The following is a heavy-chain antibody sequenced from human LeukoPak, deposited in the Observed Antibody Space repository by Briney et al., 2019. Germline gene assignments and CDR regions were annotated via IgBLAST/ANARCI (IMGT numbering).Heavy chain of an antibody. CDR2: IGTSSSPI. D-gene: IGHD3-22*01. CDR3: ARYYYYDSSAYQYYFDY. Sequence: GGSLRLSCAASGFTFSSYSMNWVRQAPGKGLEWVSSIGTSSSPIYYADSVKGRFTISRDNAKNSLYLQMNSLRAEDTAVYYCARYYYYDSSAYQYYFDYWGQGTLVTVSS. J-gene: IGHJ4*02. CDR1: GFTFSSYS. V-gene: IGHV3-21*01.